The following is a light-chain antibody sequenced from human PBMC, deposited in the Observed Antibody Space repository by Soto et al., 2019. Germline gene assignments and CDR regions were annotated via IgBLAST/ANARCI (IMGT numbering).Light chain of an antibody. CDR2: EVS. V-gene: IGLV2-14*01. CDR3: FSFTTDWTHV. Sequence: QSVLTQPASVSGPPGQSITISCTGSSSDIGAYNYVSWFQQYPGKAPKLIISEVSNRPSGVSNRFSGSKSGTAASLTISGLQTVDEADYFCFSFTTDWTHVFGTGTKVTV. CDR1: SSDIGAYNY. J-gene: IGLJ1*01.